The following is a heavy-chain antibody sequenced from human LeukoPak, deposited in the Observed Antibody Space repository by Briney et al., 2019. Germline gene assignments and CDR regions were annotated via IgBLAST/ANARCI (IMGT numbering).Heavy chain of an antibody. V-gene: IGHV3-53*01. J-gene: IGHJ4*02. CDR1: VFNVITKS. CDR2: IHSDGNT. CDR3: VSHSDPLTSYSFDY. D-gene: IGHD3-9*01. Sequence: GGSLRLSCAASVFNVITKSMSWVRQAPGKGLEWVLIIHSDGNTCYADSVKGRFTISRDTSKNTVSLQMNSLGAEDAAVNYCVSHSDPLTSYSFDYWGQGTLVTVSS.